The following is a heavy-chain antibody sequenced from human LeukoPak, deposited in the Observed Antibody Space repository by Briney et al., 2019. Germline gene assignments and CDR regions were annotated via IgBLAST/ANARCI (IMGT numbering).Heavy chain of an antibody. CDR3: AREDTAMVTGLNY. CDR1: GFTFSSYW. Sequence: PGGSLRLSCAASGFTFSSYWMSWVRQAPGKGLEWVANIKQDGSEKYYVDSVKGRFTISRDNAKNSLYLQMNSLRAEDTAVYYCAREDTAMVTGLNYWGQGTLVTVSS. V-gene: IGHV3-7*01. J-gene: IGHJ4*02. D-gene: IGHD5-18*01. CDR2: IKQDGSEK.